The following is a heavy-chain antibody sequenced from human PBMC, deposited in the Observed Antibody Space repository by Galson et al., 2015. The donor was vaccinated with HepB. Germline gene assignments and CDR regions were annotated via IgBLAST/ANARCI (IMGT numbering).Heavy chain of an antibody. V-gene: IGHV3-33*08. D-gene: IGHD6-19*01. Sequence: SLRLSCAASGFTFSSYGMHWVRQAPGKGLEWVAVIWYDGSNKYYADSVKGRFTISRDNSKNTLYLQMNSLRAEDTAVYYCARKGVSSGWWTGGIDYWGQGTLVTVSS. CDR3: ARKGVSSGWWTGGIDY. CDR1: GFTFSSYG. CDR2: IWYDGSNK. J-gene: IGHJ4*02.